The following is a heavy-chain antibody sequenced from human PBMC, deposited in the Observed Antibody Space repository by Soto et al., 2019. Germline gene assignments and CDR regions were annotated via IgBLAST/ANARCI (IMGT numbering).Heavy chain of an antibody. J-gene: IGHJ6*02. CDR3: ARHPYGDYDAMYV. CDR2: IYPGDSDT. V-gene: IGHV5-51*01. CDR1: GYSFTDYW. D-gene: IGHD4-17*01. Sequence: GESLKISCRGSGYSFTDYWIGWVRHMPGKGLEWMGIIYPGDSDTRYSPSIQGQVTISVDKSVSTAYLQWSSLKASDTAMYYRARHPYGDYDAMYVWGQGTTVTVSS.